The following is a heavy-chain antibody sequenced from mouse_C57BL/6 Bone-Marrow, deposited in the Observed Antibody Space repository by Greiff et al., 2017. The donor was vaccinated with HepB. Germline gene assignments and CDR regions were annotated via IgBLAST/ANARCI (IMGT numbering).Heavy chain of an antibody. CDR1: GFSLTSYG. Sequence: VKLMESGPGLVAPSQSLSITCTVSGFSLTSYGVDWVRQPPGKGLEWLGVIWGGGSTNYNSALISRLSISTDNSKSQVFLKMNSLQTDDTAMYYCAKHTPPYYYGSSFDYWGQGTTLTVSS. V-gene: IGHV2-9*01. J-gene: IGHJ2*01. CDR3: AKHTPPYYYGSSFDY. D-gene: IGHD1-1*01. CDR2: IWGGGST.